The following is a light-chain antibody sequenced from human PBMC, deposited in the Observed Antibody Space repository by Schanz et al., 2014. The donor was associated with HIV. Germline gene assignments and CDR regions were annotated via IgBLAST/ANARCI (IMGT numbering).Light chain of an antibody. CDR2: DVS. CDR3: TSSGGTNNFVI. Sequence: QSALTQPPAASGSPGQSVTISCTGTSSDVGGYNYVSWYQQHPGKAPKLMIYDVSKRPSGVPDRFSGSRSGNTASLTVSDLQAEDEADYYCTSSGGTNNFVIFGGGTKLTVL. V-gene: IGLV2-8*01. CDR1: SSDVGGYNY. J-gene: IGLJ2*01.